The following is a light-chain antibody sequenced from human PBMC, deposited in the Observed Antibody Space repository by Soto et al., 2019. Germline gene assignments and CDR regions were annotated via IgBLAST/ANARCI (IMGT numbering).Light chain of an antibody. CDR1: SDSIGSNS. CDR3: QSYDTHTVV. Sequence: NFMLTQPHSVSESPGKTVTISCTRSSDSIGSNSVQWYQQRPGSAPTTVIYEDDQRPSGVPNRFAGSIDRSSNSASLTISGLQTEDEADYYCQSYDTHTVVFGGGTKVTVL. J-gene: IGLJ2*01. V-gene: IGLV6-57*04. CDR2: EDD.